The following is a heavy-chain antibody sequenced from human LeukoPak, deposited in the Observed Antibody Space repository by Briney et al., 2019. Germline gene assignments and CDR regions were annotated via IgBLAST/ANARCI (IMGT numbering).Heavy chain of an antibody. CDR3: VRGRYSSGWYKDKDWFDP. CDR1: GVSISRGGYA. J-gene: IGHJ5*02. V-gene: IGHV4-30-4*07. D-gene: IGHD6-19*01. CDR2: ICYSGTT. Sequence: SGTLSLTCAVSGVSISRGGYAWNWIRQPPGKGLEWIAYICYSGTTYYNPSLKSRATISVDTSKNQFSLKLSSVTAADTAVYYCVRGRYSSGWYKDKDWFDPWGQGTPVTVSS.